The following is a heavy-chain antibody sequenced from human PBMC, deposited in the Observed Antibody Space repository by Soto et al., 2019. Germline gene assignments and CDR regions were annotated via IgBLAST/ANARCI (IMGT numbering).Heavy chain of an antibody. D-gene: IGHD5-12*01. CDR2: MNPNSGNT. CDR3: ARGDIVATRIPHFDY. J-gene: IGHJ4*02. V-gene: IGHV1-8*01. CDR1: GYTFTSYD. Sequence: GASVKVSCKASGYTFTSYDINWVRQATGQGLEWMGWMNPNSGNTGYARKFQGRVTMTRNTSISTAYMELSSLRSEDTAVYYCARGDIVATRIPHFDYWGQGTLVTVSS.